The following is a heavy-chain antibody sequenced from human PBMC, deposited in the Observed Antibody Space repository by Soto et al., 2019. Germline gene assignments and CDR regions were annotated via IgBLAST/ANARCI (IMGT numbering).Heavy chain of an antibody. CDR3: ARVGVAAAGYYYYGMDV. J-gene: IGHJ6*02. Sequence: ASVKVSCKASGYTFTSYGISWVRQAPGQGLEWMGWISAYNGNTNYAQKLQGRVTMATDTSTSTAYMELRSLRSDDTAVYYCARVGVAAAGYYYYGMDVWGQGTTVTVSS. CDR2: ISAYNGNT. CDR1: GYTFTSYG. D-gene: IGHD6-13*01. V-gene: IGHV1-18*04.